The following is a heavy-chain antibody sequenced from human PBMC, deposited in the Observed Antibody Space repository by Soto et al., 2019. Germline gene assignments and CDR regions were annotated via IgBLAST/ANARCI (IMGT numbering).Heavy chain of an antibody. CDR1: GFTFINHA. CDR2: ITGGGDKT. D-gene: IGHD2-2*01. CDR3: VRKVLGSTSRPEYWYFDL. J-gene: IGHJ2*01. Sequence: EVQLLESGGGLVQPGGSLRLSCVGSGFTFINHAMNWVRQAPGKGLEWVSGITGGGDKTFDADSVKGRFTISRDNSKNTVHLQMNSLRAAYTALYYWVRKVLGSTSRPEYWYFDLWGRGTLVTFSS. V-gene: IGHV3-23*01.